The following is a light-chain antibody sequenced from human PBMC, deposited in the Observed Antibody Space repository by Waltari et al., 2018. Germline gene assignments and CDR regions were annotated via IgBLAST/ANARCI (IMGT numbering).Light chain of an antibody. CDR2: NNN. CDR3: AVWDDSLNGWM. CDR1: SSNIGSKT. Sequence: QSVVTQSPSASGPPGQRVTISCSGSSSNIGSKTVNWYQHLPGTTPKLLIHNNNQRPSGVPVRFAGSKSDTAASLASSGRQSEDEAEYYCAVWDDSLNGWMFGGGTKLTVL. V-gene: IGLV1-44*01. J-gene: IGLJ3*02.